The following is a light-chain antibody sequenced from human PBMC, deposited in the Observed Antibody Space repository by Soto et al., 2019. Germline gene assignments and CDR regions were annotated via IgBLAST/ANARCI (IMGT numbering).Light chain of an antibody. CDR1: HSLSGN. V-gene: IGKV3-20*01. Sequence: IVMTDAAATLAGSPGETVTLSCMASHSLSGNLAWYQQKPGQAPRLLIYGASSRATGIPDRFSGSGSGTDFTLTVSRLEPEDFAAYFCQHYGTFGPGAKVD. CDR2: GAS. CDR3: QHYGT. J-gene: IGKJ3*01.